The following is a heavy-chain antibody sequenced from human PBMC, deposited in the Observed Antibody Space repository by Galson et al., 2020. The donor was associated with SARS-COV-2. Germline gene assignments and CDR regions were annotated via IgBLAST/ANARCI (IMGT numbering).Heavy chain of an antibody. CDR1: GFSLSDYW. J-gene: IGHJ4*02. Sequence: KIGESLKISCQGSGFSLSDYWIGWVRQKPGKVLEWMGIIYPDDSDTRYNPSFQGQVSITADKSINAAYVQWRSLKASDTAIYYCTRRPASGTTNYDFWGQGTLVTVSS. V-gene: IGHV5-51*01. CDR3: TRRPASGTTNYDF. D-gene: IGHD1-7*01. CDR2: IYPDDSDT.